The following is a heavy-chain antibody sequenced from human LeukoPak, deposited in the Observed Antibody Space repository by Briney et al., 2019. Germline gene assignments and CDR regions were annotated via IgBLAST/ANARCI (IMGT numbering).Heavy chain of an antibody. D-gene: IGHD1-14*01. CDR1: GYSFTTNW. J-gene: IGHJ4*02. CDR3: VRAYGRCFDY. V-gene: IGHV5-51*01. Sequence: GESLKISCKGSGYSFTTNWIGWARQMPGKGLEWMGIIYPSDSDTRYSPSFQGRVTISADKSISTAYLQWSSLKASDTAMYYCVRAYGRCFDYWGQGTPVTVSS. CDR2: IYPSDSDT.